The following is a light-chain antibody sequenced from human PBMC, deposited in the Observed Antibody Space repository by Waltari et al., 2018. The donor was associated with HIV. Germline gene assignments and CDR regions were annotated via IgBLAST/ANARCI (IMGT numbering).Light chain of an antibody. CDR1: VVTKKY. V-gene: IGLV3-27*01. CDR2: KDS. CDR3: YSASDNNEV. Sequence: SYELTQPSSVSVSPGQTARIPCSGDVVTKKYARWFQQKPGQAPVLLIYKDSERPSGIPERFSGSSSGNTVTLTISGAQVEDEADYYCYSASDNNEVFGGGTKLTVL. J-gene: IGLJ3*02.